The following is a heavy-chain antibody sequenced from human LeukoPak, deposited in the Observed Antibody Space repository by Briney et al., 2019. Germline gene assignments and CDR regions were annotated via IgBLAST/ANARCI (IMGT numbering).Heavy chain of an antibody. CDR2: INPSGST. CDR1: GGSFSGYH. D-gene: IGHD3-22*01. J-gene: IGHJ6*03. CDR3: ARGRHDITMIVVVMTSVSYYLDV. V-gene: IGHV4-34*01. Sequence: SETLSLTCAVYGGSFSGYHWTWIRQSPGKGLEWIGDINPSGSTYYNPSLKSRLTLSVDTYKNQSSLKLRFVSAAETAVYYCARGRHDITMIVVVMTSVSYYLDVWGKGTTVTVS.